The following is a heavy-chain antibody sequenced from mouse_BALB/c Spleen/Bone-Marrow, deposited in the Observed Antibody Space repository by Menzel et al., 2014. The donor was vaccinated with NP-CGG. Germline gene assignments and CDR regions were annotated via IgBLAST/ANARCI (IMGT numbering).Heavy chain of an antibody. Sequence: LQVVESGPGLVAPSQSLSITCTVSGFSLTSYGVHWVRQPPGKGLEWLVVIWSDGNTTYNSALKSRLSISKDNSKSQVFLKMNSLQTDDTAMYYCARNPYGNYAMDYWGQGTSVTVSS. J-gene: IGHJ4*01. D-gene: IGHD2-10*02. CDR3: ARNPYGNYAMDY. CDR1: GFSLTSYG. CDR2: IWSDGNT. V-gene: IGHV2-6*02.